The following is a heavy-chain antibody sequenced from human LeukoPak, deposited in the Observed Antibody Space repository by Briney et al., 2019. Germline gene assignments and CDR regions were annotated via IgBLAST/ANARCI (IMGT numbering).Heavy chain of an antibody. CDR1: GFTVSSNC. CDR3: ARDGGNGIAAAGREYYFDY. D-gene: IGHD6-13*01. CDR2: IYSGGNT. Sequence: GSLRLSCAASGFTVSSNCMGWVRQAPGKGLEWVSVIYSGGNTYYADSVKGRFTISRDNSKNTLYLQMNSLRAEDTAVCYCARDGGNGIAAAGREYYFDYWGQGTLVTVSS. V-gene: IGHV3-66*02. J-gene: IGHJ4*02.